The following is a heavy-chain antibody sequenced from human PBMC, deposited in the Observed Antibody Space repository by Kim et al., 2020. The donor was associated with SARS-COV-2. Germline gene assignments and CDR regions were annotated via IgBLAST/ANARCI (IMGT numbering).Heavy chain of an antibody. D-gene: IGHD3-22*01. CDR3: ARGGYYDSSGQKAFDL. V-gene: IGHV3-64*01. Sequence: VKGRFTISRDNTKNTLYLQMGSRRAEDMAVYYCARGGYYDSSGQKAFDLWGQGTMVTVSS. J-gene: IGHJ3*01.